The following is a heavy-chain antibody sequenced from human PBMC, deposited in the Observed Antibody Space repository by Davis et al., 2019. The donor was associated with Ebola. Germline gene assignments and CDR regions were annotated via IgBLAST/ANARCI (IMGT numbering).Heavy chain of an antibody. CDR3: AGAWD. CDR2: INSGGTT. D-gene: IGHD3-16*01. J-gene: IGHJ4*02. Sequence: GESLKISCAASGFTFSNYDMTWVRQAPGKGLDWVSRINSGGTTYYADSVRGRFTISRDNSRNTLYLQMNSLRVEDTAVYYCAGAWDWGQGTLVTVSS. CDR1: GFTFSNYD. V-gene: IGHV3-23*01.